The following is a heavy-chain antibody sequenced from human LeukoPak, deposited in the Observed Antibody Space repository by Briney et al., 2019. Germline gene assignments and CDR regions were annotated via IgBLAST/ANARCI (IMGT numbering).Heavy chain of an antibody. D-gene: IGHD3-3*01. V-gene: IGHV3-23*01. Sequence: GGSLRLSCAASGFTFSSYAMSWVRQAPGKGLEWVSAISGSGGSTYYADSVKGRFPISRDNAKNSLYLQMNSLRAEDTAVYYCARYSYDFWSGPTYYYYGMDVWGQGTTVTVSS. CDR1: GFTFSSYA. J-gene: IGHJ6*02. CDR3: ARYSYDFWSGPTYYYYGMDV. CDR2: ISGSGGST.